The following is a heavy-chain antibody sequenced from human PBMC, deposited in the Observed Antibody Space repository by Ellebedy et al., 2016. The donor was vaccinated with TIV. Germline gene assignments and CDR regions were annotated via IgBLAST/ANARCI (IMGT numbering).Heavy chain of an antibody. V-gene: IGHV4-39*01. D-gene: IGHD6-19*01. Sequence: MPSETLSLTCTVSGGSISSGGYYWSWIRQHPGKGLEWIGYIYYSGSTYYNPSLKSRVTISVDTSKNQFSLKLSSVTAAATAVYYCARQSPAAGWYWGSVESDFDYWGQGTLVTVSS. CDR3: ARQSPAAGWYWGSVESDFDY. CDR1: GGSISSGGYY. CDR2: IYYSGST. J-gene: IGHJ4*02.